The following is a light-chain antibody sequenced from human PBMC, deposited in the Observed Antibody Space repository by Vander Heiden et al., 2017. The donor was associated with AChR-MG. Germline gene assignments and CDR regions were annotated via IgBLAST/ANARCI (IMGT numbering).Light chain of an antibody. CDR2: GAS. V-gene: IGKV3-15*01. Sequence: ETLMTPSPVTLSVSPGETATLSCRASESVTSDLAWYQQKGGQAPRLLIYGASRRATGIPPRFSGSGSETEFTLTISSVQSEDFAVYHCQQYKRWPLTFGGGTKVDIK. CDR1: ESVTSD. J-gene: IGKJ4*01. CDR3: QQYKRWPLT.